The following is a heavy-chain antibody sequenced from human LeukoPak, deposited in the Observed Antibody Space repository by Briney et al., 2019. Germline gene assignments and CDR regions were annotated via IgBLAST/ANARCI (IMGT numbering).Heavy chain of an antibody. CDR2: IYYSGST. J-gene: IGHJ4*02. CDR1: ARSNSSTPYY. Sequence: PSETLALNCTVSARSNSSTPYYWSWIRRPPGKVLEWIGSIYYSGSTYYNPSLKSRVTVSVDTSKNQFSLILSSVTAADTAVYYCVRGSTLRHYQYWGQGTLVTVSS. CDR3: VRGSTLRHYQY. D-gene: IGHD3-16*01. V-gene: IGHV4-39*01.